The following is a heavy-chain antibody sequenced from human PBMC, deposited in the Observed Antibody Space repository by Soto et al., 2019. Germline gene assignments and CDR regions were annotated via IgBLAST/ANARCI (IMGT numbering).Heavy chain of an antibody. V-gene: IGHV3-30*18. CDR2: ISYDGSNK. CDR3: AKASMVVAATRSSLGY. D-gene: IGHD2-15*01. CDR1: GFTFSSYG. Sequence: QVQLVESGGGVVQPGRSLRLSCAASGFTFSSYGMHWVRQAPGKGLEWVAGISYDGSNKYYADSVKGRFTISRDNSKNTLYLQMNSLRAEDTAVYYCAKASMVVAATRSSLGYWCQGTLVTVFS. J-gene: IGHJ4*02.